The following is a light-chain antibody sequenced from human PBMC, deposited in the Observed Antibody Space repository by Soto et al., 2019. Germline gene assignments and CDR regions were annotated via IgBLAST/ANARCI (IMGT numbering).Light chain of an antibody. J-gene: IGKJ3*01. Sequence: DIQMTQSPSSLSASVGDRVNISCRASQDIGSRLAWYQQKPGKAPKILIYAAASLHSGVPSRFSATFSGTDFTLTINSLQHEDLATYFCQQGNSFPLTFGPGTKVDLK. V-gene: IGKV1-12*01. CDR2: AAA. CDR1: QDIGSR. CDR3: QQGNSFPLT.